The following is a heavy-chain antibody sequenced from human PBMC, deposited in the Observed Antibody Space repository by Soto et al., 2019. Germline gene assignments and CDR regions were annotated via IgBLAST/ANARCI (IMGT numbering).Heavy chain of an antibody. CDR2: FYYSGST. V-gene: IGHV4-59*08. CDR3: ARFLDSSGYYYYYYYGMDV. CDR1: GGSISSYY. Sequence: SETLSLTCTVSGGSISSYYWSWIRQPPGKGLEWIGYFYYSGSTNYNPSLKSRVTISVDTSKNQFSLKLSSVTAADTAVYYCARFLDSSGYYYYYYYGMDVWGQGTTVTVSS. D-gene: IGHD3-22*01. J-gene: IGHJ6*02.